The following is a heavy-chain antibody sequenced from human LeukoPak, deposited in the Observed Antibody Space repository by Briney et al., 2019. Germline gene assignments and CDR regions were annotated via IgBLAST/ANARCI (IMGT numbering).Heavy chain of an antibody. Sequence: PSETLSLTCTVSDGAISSDYWSWIRQPPGKGLEWIGYIHYSGRTDYNPSLKSRVTISLDTPKNQFSLKLSSVTAADTALYYCATLRGASSAVFDSWGQGTLVTVSS. V-gene: IGHV4-59*08. CDR1: DGAISSDY. D-gene: IGHD3-22*01. CDR2: IHYSGRT. CDR3: ATLRGASSAVFDS. J-gene: IGHJ4*02.